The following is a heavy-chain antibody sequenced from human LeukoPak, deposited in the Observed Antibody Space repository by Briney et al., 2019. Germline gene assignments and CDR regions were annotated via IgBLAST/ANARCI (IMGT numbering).Heavy chain of an antibody. CDR2: ISSGNSYI. Sequence: GGSLRLSCAASGFTFSSYTMNWVRQVPGKGLEWVSSISSGNSYIYYADSMKGRFTVSRDNAKNSLYLQMNSLRAEDSAIYYCARVSPLFYFDSWGQGTLVTVSS. V-gene: IGHV3-21*01. CDR3: ARVSPLFYFDS. CDR1: GFTFSSYT. J-gene: IGHJ4*02.